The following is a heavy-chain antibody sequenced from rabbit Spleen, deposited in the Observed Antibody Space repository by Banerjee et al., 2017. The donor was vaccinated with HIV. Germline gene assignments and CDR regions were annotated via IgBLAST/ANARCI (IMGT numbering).Heavy chain of an antibody. D-gene: IGHD8-1*01. CDR1: GFSLTSSDY. J-gene: IGHJ6*01. V-gene: IGHV1S45*01. Sequence: QQQLVESGGDLVKPGASLTLTCTASGFSLTSSDYICWVRQAPGKGLEWIACINAVTGKAVYASWAKGRFTISKTSSTTVTLQMTRLTAADTATYFCARDTASSFSSYGMDLWGQGTLVTVS. CDR3: ARDTASSFSSYGMDL. CDR2: INAVTGKA.